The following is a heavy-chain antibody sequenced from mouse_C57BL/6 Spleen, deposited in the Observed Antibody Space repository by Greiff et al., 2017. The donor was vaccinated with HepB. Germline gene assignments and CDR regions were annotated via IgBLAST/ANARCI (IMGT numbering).Heavy chain of an antibody. J-gene: IGHJ2*01. Sequence: VQLQQSGPELVKSGASVKISCKASGYSFTSYYIHWVKQRPGQGLEWIGWIYPGSGNTKYNEKFKGKATLTADTSSSTAYMQLSSLTAEDSAVYYCARGCHSTSLDYWGQGATLTVSS. CDR2: IYPGSGNT. CDR1: GYSFTSYY. CDR3: ARGCHSTSLDY. D-gene: IGHD5-1*01. V-gene: IGHV1-66*01.